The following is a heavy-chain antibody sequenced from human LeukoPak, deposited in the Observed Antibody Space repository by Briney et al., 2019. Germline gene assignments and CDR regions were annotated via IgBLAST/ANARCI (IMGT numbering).Heavy chain of an antibody. Sequence: GGSLRLSCTASGFTFNTYTMHWVRQAPGNGLEWVSSISSTNSYIYYADSVRGRFTVSRDNAKNSLYLQMHSLSAEDTAVYYCARVNGRSGYAAFDYWGQGTLVTVSS. J-gene: IGHJ4*02. CDR3: ARVNGRSGYAAFDY. V-gene: IGHV3-21*01. CDR1: GFTFNTYT. D-gene: IGHD5-12*01. CDR2: ISSTNSYI.